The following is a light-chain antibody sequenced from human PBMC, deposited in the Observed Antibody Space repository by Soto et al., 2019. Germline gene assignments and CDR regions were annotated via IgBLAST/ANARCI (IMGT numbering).Light chain of an antibody. CDR3: SSYTSSSTSPAV. Sequence: QSALTQPASVSGPPGQSITISCTGTSSDVGGYNYVSWYQQHPGKAPKLMIYDVSNRPSGVSNRFSGSKSGNTASLTISGLQAEDEADYYCSSYTSSSTSPAVFGGGTQLTVL. J-gene: IGLJ7*01. CDR1: SSDVGGYNY. CDR2: DVS. V-gene: IGLV2-14*01.